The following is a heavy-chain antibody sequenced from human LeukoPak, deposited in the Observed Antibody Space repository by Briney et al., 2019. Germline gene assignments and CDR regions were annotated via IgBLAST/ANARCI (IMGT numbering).Heavy chain of an antibody. CDR1: GFTFSSYE. Sequence: SGGSLRLSCAASGFTFSSYEMNWVRQAPGKGLEWVSGINWNGGSTGYADSVKGRFTISRDNAKNSLYLQMNSLRAEDTALYYCARRSSGYYRYFDYWGQGTLVTVSS. CDR2: INWNGGST. J-gene: IGHJ4*02. CDR3: ARRSSGYYRYFDY. V-gene: IGHV3-20*04. D-gene: IGHD3-22*01.